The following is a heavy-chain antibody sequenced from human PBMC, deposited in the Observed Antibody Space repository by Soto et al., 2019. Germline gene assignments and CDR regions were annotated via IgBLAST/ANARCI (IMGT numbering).Heavy chain of an antibody. D-gene: IGHD1-7*01. CDR2: IIPIFGTA. CDR3: ARDLTGTTFFPGMAV. V-gene: IGHV1-69*13. CDR1: GGTFSSYA. Sequence: SVKVSCKASGGTFSSYAISWVRQAPGQGLEWMGGIIPIFGTANYAQKFQGRVTITADESTSTAYMELSSLRSEDTAVYYCARDLTGTTFFPGMAVWGQGTMVTASS. J-gene: IGHJ6*02.